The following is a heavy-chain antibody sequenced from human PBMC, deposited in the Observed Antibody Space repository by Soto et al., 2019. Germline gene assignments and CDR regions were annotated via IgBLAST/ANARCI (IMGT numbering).Heavy chain of an antibody. J-gene: IGHJ3*02. CDR2: IYYSGST. CDR3: ARDLRWPRAFDI. V-gene: IGHV4-59*01. CDR1: GGSISSYY. D-gene: IGHD4-17*01. Sequence: KTSETLSLTCTVSGGSISSYYWSWIRQPPGKGLEWIGYIYYSGSTNYNPSLKSRVTISVDTSKNQFSLKLSSVTAADTAVYYCARDLRWPRAFDIWGQGTMVTVSS.